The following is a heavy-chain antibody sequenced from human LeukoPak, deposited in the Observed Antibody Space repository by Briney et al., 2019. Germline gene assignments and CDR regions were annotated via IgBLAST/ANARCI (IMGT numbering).Heavy chain of an antibody. V-gene: IGHV4-59*01. Sequence: PSETLSLTCTVSGGSISSYYWSWIRQPPGKGLEWIGYIYYSGGTNYNPSLKSRVTISVDTSKNQFSLKLSSVTAADTAVYYCARDRIVVVPAAISYYYGMDVWGQGTTVTVSS. D-gene: IGHD2-2*01. CDR1: GGSISSYY. CDR2: IYYSGGT. J-gene: IGHJ6*02. CDR3: ARDRIVVVPAAISYYYGMDV.